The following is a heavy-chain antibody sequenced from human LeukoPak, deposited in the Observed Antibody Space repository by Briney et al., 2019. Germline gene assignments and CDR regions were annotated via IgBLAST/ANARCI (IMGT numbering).Heavy chain of an antibody. CDR2: IIPIFGTA. Sequence: ASVKVSCKASGGTFSSYAISWVRQAPGQGLEWMGGIIPIFGTANYAQKFQGRVTITTDESTGTAYMELSSLRSEDTAVYYCARGEAIVEVPAALDYWGQGTLVTVSS. D-gene: IGHD2-2*01. V-gene: IGHV1-69*05. J-gene: IGHJ4*02. CDR3: ARGEAIVEVPAALDY. CDR1: GGTFSSYA.